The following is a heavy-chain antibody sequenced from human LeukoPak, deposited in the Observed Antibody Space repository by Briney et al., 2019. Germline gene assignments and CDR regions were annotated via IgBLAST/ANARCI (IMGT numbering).Heavy chain of an antibody. CDR3: ARLPRGTQPPDYCQN. J-gene: IGHJ1*01. D-gene: IGHD1-1*01. CDR2: IYYRGST. V-gene: IGHV4-59*08. Sequence: PSETLSLTCTVSGGSMNNYYWSWIRQPPGKGMEYIGSIYYRGSTKYCPSFMSRVSILVDAYKNQFSLKLSFVTAADTAVYFCARLPRGTQPPDYCQNWGQGTLVTVSS. CDR1: GGSMNNYY.